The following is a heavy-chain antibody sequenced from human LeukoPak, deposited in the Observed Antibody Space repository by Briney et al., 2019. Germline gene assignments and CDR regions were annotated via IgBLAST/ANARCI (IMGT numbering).Heavy chain of an antibody. J-gene: IGHJ5*02. D-gene: IGHD6-13*01. Sequence: GGSLRLSCAASGFTFSSYAMHWVCQAPGKGLEWVAVISYDGSNKYYADSVKGRFTISRDNAKNSLYLQMNSLRAEDTAVYYCARDWGSSYGAYNWFDPWGQGTLVTVSS. CDR2: ISYDGSNK. CDR1: GFTFSSYA. CDR3: ARDWGSSYGAYNWFDP. V-gene: IGHV3-30*04.